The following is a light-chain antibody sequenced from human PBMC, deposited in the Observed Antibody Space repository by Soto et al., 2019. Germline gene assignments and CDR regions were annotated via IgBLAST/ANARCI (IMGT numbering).Light chain of an antibody. V-gene: IGLV2-23*01. CDR3: CSYAGTNTFV. Sequence: QSALTQPASVSGSPGQSITISGTGTSSDVGSYNLVSWYQQHPGKAPKLMIYEGNKRPSGVSNRFSGSKSANTASLTISGLQTEDEADYYCCSYAGTNTFVFGPGTKLTVL. CDR1: SSDVGSYNL. CDR2: EGN. J-gene: IGLJ1*01.